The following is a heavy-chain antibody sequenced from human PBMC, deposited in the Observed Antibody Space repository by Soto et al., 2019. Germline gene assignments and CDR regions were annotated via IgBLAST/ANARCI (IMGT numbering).Heavy chain of an antibody. CDR2: INHSGST. CDR3: ARATPITMIVVVISAYFEY. Sequence: PSETLSLTCAVYVGSFSGYYWSLIRQPPGKGLECIGEINHSGSTNYNPSLKSRVTISVDTSKNQFSRKLSSVTAADTAVYYCARATPITMIVVVISAYFEYWGQGTLVTLSS. J-gene: IGHJ4*02. V-gene: IGHV4-34*01. CDR1: VGSFSGYY. D-gene: IGHD3-22*01.